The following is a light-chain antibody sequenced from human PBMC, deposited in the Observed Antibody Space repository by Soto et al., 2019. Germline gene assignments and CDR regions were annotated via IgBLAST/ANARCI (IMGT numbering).Light chain of an antibody. CDR2: DAS. CDR3: QQYNSYPLT. CDR1: QRISSW. V-gene: IGKV1-5*01. Sequence: DIQMTQSASTLSASVGDRVTITCRASQRISSWLAWYQQKPGKAPKLLVYDASRFESGVPSRFSGSGSGTKFTLNISSLQPDDCATYYCQQYNSYPLTFGGRTNV. J-gene: IGKJ4*01.